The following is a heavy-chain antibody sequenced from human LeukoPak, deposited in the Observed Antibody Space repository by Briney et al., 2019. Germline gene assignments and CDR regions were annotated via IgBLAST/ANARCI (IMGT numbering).Heavy chain of an antibody. Sequence: GGSLRLSCAASGFTFSSYGMHWVRQAPGKGLEWVAVIWYDGSNKYYADSVKGRFTISRDNSKNTLYLQMNSLRAEDTAVYYCAKSPAEGGATISYFDYWGQGTLVTVSA. CDR1: GFTFSSYG. V-gene: IGHV3-33*06. D-gene: IGHD5-12*01. CDR3: AKSPAEGGATISYFDY. CDR2: IWYDGSNK. J-gene: IGHJ4*02.